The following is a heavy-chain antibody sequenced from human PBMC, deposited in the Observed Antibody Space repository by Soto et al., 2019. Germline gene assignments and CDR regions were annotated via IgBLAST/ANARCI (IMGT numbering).Heavy chain of an antibody. CDR3: ARDHYYDSSGYYYGGSSDY. J-gene: IGHJ4*02. CDR2: IWYDGSNK. Sequence: GGSLRLSCAASGLTFSSYGIHWVRQAPGKGLEWVAVIWYDGSNKYYADSVKGRFTISRDNSKNTLYLQMNSLRAEDTAVYYCARDHYYDSSGYYYGGSSDYWGQGTLVTVSS. D-gene: IGHD3-22*01. V-gene: IGHV3-33*01. CDR1: GLTFSSYG.